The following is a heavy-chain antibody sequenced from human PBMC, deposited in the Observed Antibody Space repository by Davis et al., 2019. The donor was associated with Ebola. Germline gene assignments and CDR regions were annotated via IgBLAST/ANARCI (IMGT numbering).Heavy chain of an antibody. CDR2: INPGGGST. V-gene: IGHV1-46*02. CDR1: GYTFNSHG. J-gene: IGHJ6*02. CDR3: ARQSGKAYYYFAMDV. Sequence: AASVKVSCKASGYTFNSHGISWVRQAPGQGPEWMGIINPGGGSTTYAQKFQGRVTMTRDTSTSTVYMELNNLKSSDTAVYYCARQSGKAYYYFAMDVWGQGTTVTVSS. D-gene: IGHD1-1*01.